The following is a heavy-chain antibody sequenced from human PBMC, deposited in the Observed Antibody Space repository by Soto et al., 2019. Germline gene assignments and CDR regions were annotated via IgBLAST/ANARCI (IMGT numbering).Heavy chain of an antibody. V-gene: IGHV1-3*01. D-gene: IGHD6-19*01. CDR3: ASRQAVAGTNYYYYDMDV. CDR1: GYTFTSYA. CDR2: INAGNGNT. J-gene: IGHJ6*02. Sequence: QVQLVQSGAEVKKPGASVKVSCKASGYTFTSYAMHWVRQAPGQRLEWMGWINAGNGNTKYSQKFQGRVTITRDTSASTAYMELSSLRSEDTAVYYCASRQAVAGTNYYYYDMDVWGQGTTVTVSS.